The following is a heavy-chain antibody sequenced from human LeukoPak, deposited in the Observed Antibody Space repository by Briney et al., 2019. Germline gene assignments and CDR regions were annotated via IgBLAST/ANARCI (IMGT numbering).Heavy chain of an antibody. CDR1: GFTFGDYA. J-gene: IGHJ4*02. CDR2: IRSKAYGGTT. Sequence: GGSLRLSCTASGFTFGDYAMSWVRQAPGKGLEWVGFIRSKAYGGTTEYAASVKGRFTISRDDSKSIAYLQMNSLKPEDTAVYYCTRDLRDYYGSGSYNYWGQGTLVTVSS. CDR3: TRDLRDYYGSGSYNY. D-gene: IGHD3-10*01. V-gene: IGHV3-49*04.